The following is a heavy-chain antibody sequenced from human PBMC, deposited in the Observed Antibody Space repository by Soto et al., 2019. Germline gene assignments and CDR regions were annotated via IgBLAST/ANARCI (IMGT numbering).Heavy chain of an antibody. V-gene: IGHV4-31*03. CDR3: ARVVCSGGSCQPLLFDY. J-gene: IGHJ4*02. D-gene: IGHD2-15*01. CDR1: GGSISSGGYY. Sequence: SETLSLTCTVSGGSISSGGYYWSWIRQHPGKGLEWIGYIYYSGSTYYNPSLKSRVTISVDTSKNQFSLKLSSVTAADTAVYYCARVVCSGGSCQPLLFDYWGQGTLVTVSS. CDR2: IYYSGST.